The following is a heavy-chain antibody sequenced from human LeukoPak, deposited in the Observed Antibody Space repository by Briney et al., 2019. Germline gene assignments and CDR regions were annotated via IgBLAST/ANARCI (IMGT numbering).Heavy chain of an antibody. V-gene: IGHV4-4*02. CDR3: AREDMTYYYDSSGYPPRAFDI. D-gene: IGHD3-22*01. CDR1: GGSISSSNW. CDR2: IYYSGST. Sequence: PSGTLSLTCAVSGGSISSSNWWSWVRQPPGKGLEWIGYIYYSGSTYYNPSLKSRVTISVDTSKNQFSLKLSSVTAADTAVYYCAREDMTYYYDSSGYPPRAFDIWGQGTMVTVSS. J-gene: IGHJ3*02.